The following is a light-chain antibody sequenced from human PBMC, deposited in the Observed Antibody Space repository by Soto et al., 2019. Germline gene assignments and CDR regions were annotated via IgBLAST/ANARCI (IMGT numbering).Light chain of an antibody. J-gene: IGKJ1*01. CDR1: QDISDD. CDR3: LQDDNYPLT. Sequence: AIQMTQSPSSLSASVGDRVTITCRASQDISDDLVWYQRKPGKAPKLLIYAASSLQTGVPSRFSGSGSGTDSTLTISSLQPEEFATYFCLQDDNYPLTFGQGTTVEIK. CDR2: AAS. V-gene: IGKV1-6*01.